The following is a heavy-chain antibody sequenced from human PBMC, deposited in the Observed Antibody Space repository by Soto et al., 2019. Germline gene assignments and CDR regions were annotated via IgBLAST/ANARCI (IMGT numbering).Heavy chain of an antibody. D-gene: IGHD6-6*01. CDR3: AKGSSSVYYYYYGMDV. V-gene: IGHV3-30*18. CDR2: ISYDGSIK. J-gene: IGHJ6*02. Sequence: GGSLRLSCAASGFNFRSYGMHWVRQAPGKGLEWAAVISYDGSIKYYADSVKGRLTISRDNSKNTLYLQMNSLRAEDTAVYYCAKGSSSVYYYYYGMDVWGQGTTVTVSS. CDR1: GFNFRSYG.